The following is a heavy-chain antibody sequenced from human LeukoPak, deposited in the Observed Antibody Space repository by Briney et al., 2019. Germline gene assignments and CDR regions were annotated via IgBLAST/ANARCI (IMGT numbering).Heavy chain of an antibody. CDR1: GSTFRNYW. CDR3: AKDTRRFLEWLLYGAFDY. D-gene: IGHD3-3*01. Sequence: LSGGSLRLSCAASGSTFRNYWMTWVRQAPGKGLEWVASIKQDGSEKFYVDSVKGRFTISRDNANNSLYLQMNTLRAEDTAVYYCAKDTRRFLEWLLYGAFDYWGQGTLVTVSS. J-gene: IGHJ4*02. CDR2: IKQDGSEK. V-gene: IGHV3-7*01.